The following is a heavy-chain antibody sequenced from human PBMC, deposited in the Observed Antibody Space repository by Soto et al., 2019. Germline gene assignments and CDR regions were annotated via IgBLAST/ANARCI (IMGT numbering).Heavy chain of an antibody. J-gene: IGHJ5*02. Sequence: SETLSLTCGVYNGSLSTHFWSWIRQSPVKGLEWIGEINHRGSTNYNPSLKSRVTISVDTSKNQFSLKLTSVTAADTAVYYCARFWTNWFDPWGQGTLVTVSS. CDR2: INHRGST. D-gene: IGHD1-1*01. CDR3: ARFWTNWFDP. V-gene: IGHV4-34*10. CDR1: NGSLSTHF.